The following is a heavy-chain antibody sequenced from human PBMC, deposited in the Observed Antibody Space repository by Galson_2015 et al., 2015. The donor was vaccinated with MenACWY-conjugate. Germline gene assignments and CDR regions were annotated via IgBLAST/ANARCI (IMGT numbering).Heavy chain of an antibody. V-gene: IGHV3-30*02. CDR2: IRYDGSNK. J-gene: IGHJ4*02. Sequence: SLRLSCAASGFSFSDFGMHWVRQAPGKGLEWVAFIRYDGSNKYYADSVKGRFTISRDNSKNTLYLQVKSLRPDDTAVYYCAKDLSGSTEGGDSRGQGT. CDR3: AKDLSGSTEGGDS. D-gene: IGHD1-26*01. CDR1: GFSFSDFG.